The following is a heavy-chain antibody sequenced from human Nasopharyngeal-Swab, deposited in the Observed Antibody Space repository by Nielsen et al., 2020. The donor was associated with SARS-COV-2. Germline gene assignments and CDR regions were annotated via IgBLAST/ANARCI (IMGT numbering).Heavy chain of an antibody. J-gene: IGHJ4*02. CDR2: INPSGGST. Sequence: GESLKISCAASGYTFTSYYMHWVRQAPGQGLEWMGIINPSGGSTSYAQKFQGRVTMTRDTSTSTVYMELSSLRSEDTAVYYCARAFSSWYVMQASDYFDYWGQGTLVTVSS. V-gene: IGHV1-46*01. CDR3: ARAFSSWYVMQASDYFDY. CDR1: GYTFTSYY. D-gene: IGHD6-13*01.